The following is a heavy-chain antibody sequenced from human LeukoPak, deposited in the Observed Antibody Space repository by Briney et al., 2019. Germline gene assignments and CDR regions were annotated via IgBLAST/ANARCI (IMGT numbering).Heavy chain of an antibody. D-gene: IGHD6-13*01. CDR2: IKRDGSDK. Sequence: GGSLRLSCAASGFTFSSYWMSWVRQAPGKGLEWVANIKRDGSDKYYVGSVEGRFTISRDNDKNSLYLQMNSLRAEDTAVYYCALSMVAAAGDDWGQGTLVTVSS. V-gene: IGHV3-7*01. J-gene: IGHJ4*02. CDR1: GFTFSSYW. CDR3: ALSMVAAAGDD.